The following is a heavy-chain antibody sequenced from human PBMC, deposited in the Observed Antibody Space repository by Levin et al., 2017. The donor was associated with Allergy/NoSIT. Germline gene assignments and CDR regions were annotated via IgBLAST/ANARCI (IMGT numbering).Heavy chain of an antibody. D-gene: IGHD2-15*01. CDR1: GFTFSSYS. CDR3: ARVVYCSGGSCYSGGWFDP. CDR2: ISSSSSTI. V-gene: IGHV3-48*02. J-gene: IGHJ5*02. Sequence: GGSLRLSCAASGFTFSSYSMNWVRQAPGKGLEWVSYISSSSSTIYYADSVKGRFTISRDNAKNSLYLQMNSLRDEDTVVYYCARVVYCSGGSCYSGGWFDPWGQGTLVTVSS.